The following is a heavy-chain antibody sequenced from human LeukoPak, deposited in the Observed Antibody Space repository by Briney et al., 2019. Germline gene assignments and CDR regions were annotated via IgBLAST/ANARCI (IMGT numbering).Heavy chain of an antibody. Sequence: TSQTLSLTCTVSGVSIAKTFYYWNWLRQPAGKGLEWIGRIYTTGGTDYNPSLKSRVTISPDTAKNQFSLKMTSVTAADTAVYYCARRQEGHDYWGQGTLVTVSS. CDR3: ARRQEGHDY. V-gene: IGHV4-61*02. CDR2: IYTTGGT. J-gene: IGHJ4*02. CDR1: GVSIAKTFYY.